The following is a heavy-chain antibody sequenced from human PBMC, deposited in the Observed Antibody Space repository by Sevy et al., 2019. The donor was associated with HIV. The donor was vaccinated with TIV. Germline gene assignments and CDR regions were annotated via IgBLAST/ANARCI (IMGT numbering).Heavy chain of an antibody. Sequence: GESLKISCAASGFTFSSYGMHWVRQAPGKGLEWVAVIWYDGSNKYYADSVKGRFTISRDNSKNTLYLQMNSLRAEDTAVYYCAKDQYYYGSGSYGVDIWGQGTMVTVSS. J-gene: IGHJ3*02. CDR2: IWYDGSNK. CDR3: AKDQYYYGSGSYGVDI. V-gene: IGHV3-33*06. D-gene: IGHD3-10*01. CDR1: GFTFSSYG.